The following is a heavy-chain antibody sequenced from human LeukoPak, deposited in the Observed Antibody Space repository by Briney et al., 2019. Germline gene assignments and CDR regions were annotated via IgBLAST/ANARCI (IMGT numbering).Heavy chain of an antibody. V-gene: IGHV2-5*02. D-gene: IGHD5-18*01. CDR2: IYWDDDS. J-gene: IGHJ3*02. Sequence: SGPTLFHPPPTLTLTCSLSGVSLGTRGVGVGWIPQPPGKALEWLALIYWDDDSRYSPSLKSRLTIAKDTSKNQVVLTMTNMDSVDTATYYCAHSQVYSYGSFHDAYDIWGLGTLVTVSS. CDR3: AHSQVYSYGSFHDAYDI. CDR1: GVSLGTRGVG.